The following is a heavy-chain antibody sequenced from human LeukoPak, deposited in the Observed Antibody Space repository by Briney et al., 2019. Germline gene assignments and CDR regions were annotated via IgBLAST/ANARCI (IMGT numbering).Heavy chain of an antibody. D-gene: IGHD1-1*01. Sequence: SGGSLRLSCAASGFTFSSYWMSWVRQAPGKGLEWVANIKQDGSEKYYVDSVKGRFTISRDNAKNSLYLQMNSLRAEDTAVYYCAKKWLERQTRVGAFDIWGQGTMVTVSS. CDR3: AKKWLERQTRVGAFDI. V-gene: IGHV3-7*03. CDR2: IKQDGSEK. J-gene: IGHJ3*02. CDR1: GFTFSSYW.